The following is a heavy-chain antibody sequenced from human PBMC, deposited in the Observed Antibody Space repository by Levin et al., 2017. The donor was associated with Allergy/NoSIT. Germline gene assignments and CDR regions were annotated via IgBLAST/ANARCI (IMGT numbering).Heavy chain of an antibody. CDR2: IDSDGTSA. Sequence: PGGSLRLSCSASGFTLSSYWMHWVRQAPGKGLVWVSRIDSDGTSASHADSVKGRFTISRDNAKNTLYLQMNSLRVEDTAVYYCARDRQLVGTAALDVWGQGTMVTVSS. D-gene: IGHD6-13*01. CDR3: ARDRQLVGTAALDV. J-gene: IGHJ3*01. CDR1: GFTLSSYW. V-gene: IGHV3-74*01.